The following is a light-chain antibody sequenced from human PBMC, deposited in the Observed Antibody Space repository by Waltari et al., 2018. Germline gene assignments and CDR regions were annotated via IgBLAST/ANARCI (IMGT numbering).Light chain of an antibody. V-gene: IGKV3-11*01. J-gene: IGKJ1*01. Sequence: EIVLTQSPGTLSLSPGERATLSCRASQSVVNYLAWYQQKPGQAPRLRISGASNRATGIPARFSGSGSGTDFTLTISSLEPEDFAVYYCQQRSNWPGTFGQGTKVEIK. CDR2: GAS. CDR1: QSVVNY. CDR3: QQRSNWPGT.